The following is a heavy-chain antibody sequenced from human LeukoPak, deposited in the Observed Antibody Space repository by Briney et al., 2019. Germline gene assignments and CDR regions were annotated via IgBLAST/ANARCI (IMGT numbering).Heavy chain of an antibody. D-gene: IGHD3-10*01. Sequence: GGSLRLSCEASGFTFSSYAMHWVRQAPGKGLEWVAVISYDGSNKYYADSVKGRFTISRDNSKNTLYLQMNSLRAEDTAVYYCTRPLGYYGSGSYYIGATGVAFDIWGQGTMVTVSS. J-gene: IGHJ3*02. CDR2: ISYDGSNK. V-gene: IGHV3-30*04. CDR3: TRPLGYYGSGSYYIGATGVAFDI. CDR1: GFTFSSYA.